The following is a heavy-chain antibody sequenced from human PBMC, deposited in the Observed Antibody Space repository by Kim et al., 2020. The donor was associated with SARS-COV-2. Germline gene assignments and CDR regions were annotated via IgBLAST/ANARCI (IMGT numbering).Heavy chain of an antibody. CDR1: GGSFSGYY. Sequence: SETLSLTCAVYGGSFSGYYWSWIRQPPGKGLEWIGEINHSGSTNYNASLKSRVTISLDTSKNQFSLKLSSVTAADTAVYDCGRAPTLEARPHYFDYWGQGTLVTVSS. V-gene: IGHV4-34*01. CDR2: INHSGST. J-gene: IGHJ4*02. CDR3: GRAPTLEARPHYFDY. D-gene: IGHD6-6*01.